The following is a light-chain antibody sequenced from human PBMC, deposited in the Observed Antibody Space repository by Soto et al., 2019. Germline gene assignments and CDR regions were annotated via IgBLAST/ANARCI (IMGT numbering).Light chain of an antibody. CDR3: QQRSNWPLGLT. J-gene: IGKJ4*01. V-gene: IGKV3-11*01. Sequence: EIVLTQSPATLSLSPGERATLSCRASLSVSSYLAWYQQKPGQAPRLLIYDASNRATGIPARFSGSGSGTDFTLTISSLEPEDFAVYYCQQRSNWPLGLTFGGGTKVEIK. CDR2: DAS. CDR1: LSVSSY.